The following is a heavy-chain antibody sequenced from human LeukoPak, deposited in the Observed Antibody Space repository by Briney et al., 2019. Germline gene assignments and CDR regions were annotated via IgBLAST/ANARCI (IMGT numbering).Heavy chain of an antibody. V-gene: IGHV4-38-2*02. J-gene: IGHJ4*02. D-gene: IGHD3-9*01. CDR2: IYHSGST. Sequence: SETLSLTCTVSGYSISSGYYWGWIRQPPGKGLEWIGSIYHSGSTNYNPSLKSRVTISVDTSKNQFSLKLSSVTAADTAVYYCARRKTGYDILTGYYGRNFDYWGQGTLVTVSS. CDR1: GYSISSGYY. CDR3: ARRKTGYDILTGYYGRNFDY.